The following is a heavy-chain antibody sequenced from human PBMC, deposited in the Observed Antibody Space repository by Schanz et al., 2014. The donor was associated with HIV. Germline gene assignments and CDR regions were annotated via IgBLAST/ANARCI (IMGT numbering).Heavy chain of an antibody. CDR2: VYNNGNS. CDR1: GYSISNSNW. Sequence: QVQLQESGPGLVKPSDTLSLTCAVSGYSISNSNWWGWIRQPPGKGLEWIYYVYNNGNSYYNPSLRSRFTLSQDTSKNQFSLNLSSVTAVDTAIYYCATTPADYYDTSGYYDYWGPGILVSVSS. J-gene: IGHJ4*01. D-gene: IGHD3-22*01. CDR3: ATTPADYYDTSGYYDY. V-gene: IGHV4-28*01.